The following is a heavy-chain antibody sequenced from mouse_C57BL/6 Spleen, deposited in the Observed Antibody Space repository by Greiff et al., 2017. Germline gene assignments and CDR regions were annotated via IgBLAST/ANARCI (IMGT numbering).Heavy chain of an antibody. J-gene: IGHJ2*01. Sequence: QVQLQQPGAELVKPGASVKLSCKASGYTFTSYWMHWVKQRPGQGLEWIGMIHPNSGSTNYNEKFQSKATLTVDKSSSTAYMQLSSLTSEDSAVNYSARDNWDEDYFDYWGQGTTLTVSS. CDR3: ARDNWDEDYFDY. V-gene: IGHV1-64*01. D-gene: IGHD4-1*01. CDR1: GYTFTSYW. CDR2: IHPNSGST.